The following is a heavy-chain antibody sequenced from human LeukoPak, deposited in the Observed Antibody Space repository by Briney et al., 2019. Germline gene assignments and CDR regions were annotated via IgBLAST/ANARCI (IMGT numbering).Heavy chain of an antibody. CDR2: ISSSSNTV. D-gene: IGHD3-10*01. V-gene: IGHV3-48*02. Sequence: TGGSLRLSCAASGFTFSSYSMNWVRQAPGQGLEWVSYISSSSNTVYADSVKGRFTISRDNDKKSLYLQMNSLRDEDTAVYYCARAGVVRGVSHFDSWGQGSLVTVSS. CDR3: ARAGVVRGVSHFDS. CDR1: GFTFSSYS. J-gene: IGHJ4*02.